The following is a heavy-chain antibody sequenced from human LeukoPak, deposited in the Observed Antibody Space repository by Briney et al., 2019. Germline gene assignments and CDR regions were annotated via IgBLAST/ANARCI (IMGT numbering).Heavy chain of an antibody. CDR3: ATYSSLNRREFQY. CDR2: MNQDGSGK. J-gene: IGHJ1*01. V-gene: IGHV3-7*01. Sequence: GGSLRLSCAASGFTFSSYWMSWVRQAPGKGLEWVANMNQDGSGKYYVDSVKGRFTISRDNAKNSLYLQMNSLRAEDTAVYYCATYSSLNRREFQYWGQGTLLTVSS. CDR1: GFTFSSYW. D-gene: IGHD3-22*01.